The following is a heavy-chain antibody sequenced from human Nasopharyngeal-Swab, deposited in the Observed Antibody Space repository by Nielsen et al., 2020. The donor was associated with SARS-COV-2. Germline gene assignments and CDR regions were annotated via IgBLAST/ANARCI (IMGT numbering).Heavy chain of an antibody. J-gene: IGHJ4*02. CDR3: ARGELLWLGADY. V-gene: IGHV3-33*01. CDR1: GFTFSSYG. CDR2: IWYDGSNK. D-gene: IGHD3-10*01. Sequence: GESLKISCAASGFTFSSYGMHWVRQAPGKGLEWVALIWYDGSNKYYADSVKGRFTISRDNSKNTLYLQMNSLRAEDTAVYYCARGELLWLGADYWGQGTLVPVSS.